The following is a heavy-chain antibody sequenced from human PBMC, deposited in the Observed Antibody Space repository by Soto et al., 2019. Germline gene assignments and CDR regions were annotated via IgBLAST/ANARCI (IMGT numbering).Heavy chain of an antibody. Sequence: PSETLSLTCTVSGGSISSGGYYWSWIRQPPGKGLEWIGYIYYSGSTNYNPSLKSRVTISVDTSKNQFSLKLSSVTAADTAVYYCARRGGQQLLVRDYYYHYGMDVCGQGTTVTVSS. V-gene: IGHV4-61*08. CDR1: GGSISSGGYY. J-gene: IGHJ6*02. CDR3: ARRGGQQLLVRDYYYHYGMDV. CDR2: IYYSGST. D-gene: IGHD6-13*01.